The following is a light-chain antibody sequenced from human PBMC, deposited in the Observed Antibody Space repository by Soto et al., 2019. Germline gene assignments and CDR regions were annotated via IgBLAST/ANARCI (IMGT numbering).Light chain of an antibody. CDR3: QQYNS. CDR1: QSISSW. J-gene: IGKJ2*01. Sequence: DIQMTQSPSTLSASVGDRVTITCRASQSISSWLAWYQQKPGKAPKLLIYDASSLESGVPSRFSGSGSGTEFTLTISSQQPDDFATYYCQQYNSFGQGTKLEIK. CDR2: DAS. V-gene: IGKV1-5*01.